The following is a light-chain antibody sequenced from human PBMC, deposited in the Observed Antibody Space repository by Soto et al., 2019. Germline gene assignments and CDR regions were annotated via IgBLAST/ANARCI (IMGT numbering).Light chain of an antibody. CDR1: QNIDIF. J-gene: IGKJ4*01. Sequence: DIQMTQSPSSLSASVGDRVTITCRASQNIDIFLNWYHQKPGRAPNLLIYGASTLQNGVPSRFSGSGSGTDFSLTISSLRSEDFGTYYCQQSYSAPPLTFGAGTKVDIK. V-gene: IGKV1-39*01. CDR2: GAS. CDR3: QQSYSAPPLT.